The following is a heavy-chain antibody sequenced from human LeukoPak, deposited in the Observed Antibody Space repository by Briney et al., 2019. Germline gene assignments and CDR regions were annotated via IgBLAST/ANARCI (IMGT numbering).Heavy chain of an antibody. CDR1: GYTFTSYY. D-gene: IGHD6-13*01. J-gene: IGHJ4*02. CDR2: INPSGGST. Sequence: ASVKVSCKASGYTFTSYYMHWVRQAPGQGLEWMGIINPSGGSTSYAQKFQGRVTMTRDTSTSTVYMELSSLRSEDTAVYYCARGSSSSWPYPAAYDYWGQGTLVTVSS. CDR3: ARGSSSSWPYPAAYDY. V-gene: IGHV1-46*01.